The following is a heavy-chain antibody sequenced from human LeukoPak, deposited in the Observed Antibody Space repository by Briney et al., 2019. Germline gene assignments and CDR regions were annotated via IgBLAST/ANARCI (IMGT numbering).Heavy chain of an antibody. V-gene: IGHV3-23*01. CDR3: AKERASRLPFDY. CDR1: GFTVSSNY. J-gene: IGHJ4*02. CDR2: ISANGGNT. D-gene: IGHD4-11*01. Sequence: GGSLRLSCAASGFTVSSNYMSWVRQAPGKGLEWVTAISANGGNTYYADSVKGRFTISRDNSKDTLSLQMNSLRSEDTAVYYCAKERASRLPFDYWGQGTLVTVSS.